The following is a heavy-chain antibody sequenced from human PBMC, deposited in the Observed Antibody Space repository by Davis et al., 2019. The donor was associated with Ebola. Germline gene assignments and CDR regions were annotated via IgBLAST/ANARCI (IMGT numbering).Heavy chain of an antibody. CDR1: GFTFSSYW. CDR3: ASAPLVLRFLEWLSFDY. J-gene: IGHJ4*02. D-gene: IGHD3-3*01. CDR2: IYSGGST. V-gene: IGHV3-66*01. Sequence: GESLKISCAASGFTFSSYWMSWVRQAPGKGLEWVSVIYSGGSTYYADSVKGRFTISRDNSKNTLYLQMNSLRAEDTAVYYCASAPLVLRFLEWLSFDYWGQGTLVTVSS.